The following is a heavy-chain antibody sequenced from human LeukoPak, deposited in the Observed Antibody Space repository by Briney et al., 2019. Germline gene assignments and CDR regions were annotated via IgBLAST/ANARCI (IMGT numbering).Heavy chain of an antibody. CDR1: GYTFTNYY. CDR2: INPSGGST. CDR3: AREDATSTDWFDP. J-gene: IGHJ5*02. V-gene: IGHV1-46*01. Sequence: GASVTVSCQSSGYTFTNYYMHWVRQAPGQGLEWMGIINPSGGSTGYAKKFQGRVTMTRDTSTSTVYMELSSLRSEDTAVYYCAREDATSTDWFDPWGQGTLVTVPS. D-gene: IGHD2-15*01.